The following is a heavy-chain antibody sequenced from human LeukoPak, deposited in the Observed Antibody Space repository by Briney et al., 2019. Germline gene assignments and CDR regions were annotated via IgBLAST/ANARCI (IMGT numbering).Heavy chain of an antibody. Sequence: ASVKVSCEASGYTFTSYDINWVRQATGQGLEWMGWMNPNSGNTGYAQKFQGRVTMTRNTSISTAYMELSSLRSEDTAVYYCARGGVIRGRFWFDPWGQGTLVTVSS. CDR2: MNPNSGNT. J-gene: IGHJ5*02. D-gene: IGHD3-16*01. CDR1: GYTFTSYD. V-gene: IGHV1-8*01. CDR3: ARGGVIRGRFWFDP.